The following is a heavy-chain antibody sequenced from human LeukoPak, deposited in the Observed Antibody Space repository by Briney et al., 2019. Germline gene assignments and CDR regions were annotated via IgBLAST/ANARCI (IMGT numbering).Heavy chain of an antibody. CDR1: GVSIRSGTFY. J-gene: IGHJ6*03. D-gene: IGHD1-26*01. CDR3: ARRTSGLGRKTYYYYYMDV. Sequence: PSETLSLTCTVSGVSIRSGTFYWAWIRQPPGKGLEWIATMHYSGRTYNNPSLRSRVTISMDTSKNEFSLKLSSVTAADTAVYYCARRTSGLGRKTYYYYYMDVWGKGTTVTISS. V-gene: IGHV4-39*01. CDR2: MHYSGRT.